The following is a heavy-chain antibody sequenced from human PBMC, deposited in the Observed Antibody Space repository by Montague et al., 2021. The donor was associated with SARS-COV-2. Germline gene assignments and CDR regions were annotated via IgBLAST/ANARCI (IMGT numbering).Heavy chain of an antibody. CDR3: AHRRPVYYYDSCLSTFDV. Sequence: PALVKPTQTLTLTCTFSGFSLSTSGVGVGWIRQPPGKALEWLALIYWDDDKRYSPSLKSRLTITRDTSKNQVVLTMTNMDPVDTATYYCAHRRPVYYYDSCLSTFDVWGQGTLVTVSS. D-gene: IGHD3-22*01. CDR2: IYWDDDK. CDR1: GFSLSTSGVG. J-gene: IGHJ4*02. V-gene: IGHV2-5*02.